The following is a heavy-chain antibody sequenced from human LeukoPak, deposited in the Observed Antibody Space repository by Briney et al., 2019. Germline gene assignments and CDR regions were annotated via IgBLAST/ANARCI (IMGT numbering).Heavy chain of an antibody. CDR3: ASGGSSWPDTAQ. CDR1: GYTFTSYY. CDR2: INPTGGST. Sequence: ASVKVSCKASGYTFTSYYMHWVRQAPGQGLEWMGLINPTGGSTGYAQKFQGRVTMTRDMSTSTAYMELSSLRSEDTAVYYCASGGSSWPDTAQWGQGTLVTVSS. J-gene: IGHJ4*02. D-gene: IGHD6-13*01. V-gene: IGHV1-46*01.